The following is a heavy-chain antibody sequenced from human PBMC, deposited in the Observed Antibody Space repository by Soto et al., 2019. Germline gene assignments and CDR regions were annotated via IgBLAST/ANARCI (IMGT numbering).Heavy chain of an antibody. D-gene: IGHD1-26*01. CDR2: INHSGNT. CDR1: GGSFSGYY. Sequence: TSETLSLTCAVYGGSFSGYYCSWIRQSPGKGLEWIGEINHSGNTNYNPSLKSRLTISVDTSKNQFSLKVNSVTAADTAVYYCAMRVGATPYGGYYFDYWGQGTLVTASS. J-gene: IGHJ4*02. CDR3: AMRVGATPYGGYYFDY. V-gene: IGHV4-34*01.